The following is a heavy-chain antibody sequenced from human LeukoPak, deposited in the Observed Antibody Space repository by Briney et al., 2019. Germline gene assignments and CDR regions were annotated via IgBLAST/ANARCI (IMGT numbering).Heavy chain of an antibody. CDR3: ASATNPDAFDI. V-gene: IGHV4-30-2*01. CDR1: GGSISSGGYY. CDR2: IYHSGST. Sequence: SETLSLTCTVSGGSISSGGYYWSWIRQPPGKGLEWIGYIYHSGSTYYNPSLKSRVTISVDRSKNQFSLKLSSVTAADTAVYYCASATNPDAFDIWGQGTMVTVSS. D-gene: IGHD5-12*01. J-gene: IGHJ3*02.